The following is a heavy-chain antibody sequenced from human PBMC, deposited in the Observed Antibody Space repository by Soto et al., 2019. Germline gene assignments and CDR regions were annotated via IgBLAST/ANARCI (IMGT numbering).Heavy chain of an antibody. J-gene: IGHJ4*02. Sequence: PGGSLRLSCAASGFTSSDYYMSRIRQAPGKGLEWVSYISSGGTTIYYADSVKGRFTISRDNAKNSLYLQMNSLRDEDTAVYYCARKLGASDYWGQGTLVTVSS. CDR2: ISSGGTTI. D-gene: IGHD1-26*01. CDR1: GFTSSDYY. V-gene: IGHV3-11*01. CDR3: ARKLGASDY.